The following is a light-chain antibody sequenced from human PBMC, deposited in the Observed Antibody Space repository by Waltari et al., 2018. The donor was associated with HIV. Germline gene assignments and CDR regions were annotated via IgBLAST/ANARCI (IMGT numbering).Light chain of an antibody. CDR3: SSHTSSSTYV. CDR2: DVS. CDR1: TSAVGGSSY. J-gene: IGLJ1*01. Sequence: QSALTQPPSVSGSPGQSITISCTGTTSAVGGSSYSHWYQQHPGKAPQLMIYDVSNRPSGVSNRFSGSKSGNTSSLTISGLQAEDEADYYCSSHTSSSTYVFGTGTKVTVL. V-gene: IGLV2-14*03.